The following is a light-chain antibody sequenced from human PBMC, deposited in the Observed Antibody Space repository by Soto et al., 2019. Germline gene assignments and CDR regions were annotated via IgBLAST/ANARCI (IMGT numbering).Light chain of an antibody. V-gene: IGLV2-23*01. CDR1: NRDVGSYNL. Sequence: QSALTQPASVSGSPGQSITISCTGSNRDVGSYNLVSWYQQHPGKAPKLMIYEDTQRPSGVSNRFSASKSGNTASLTISGLQAEDEADYYSSSYVGRKSYVFGTGTKLNVL. CDR2: EDT. CDR3: SSYVGRKSYV. J-gene: IGLJ1*01.